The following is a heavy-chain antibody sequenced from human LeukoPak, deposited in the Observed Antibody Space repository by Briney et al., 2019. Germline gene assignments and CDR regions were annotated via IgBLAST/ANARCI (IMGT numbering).Heavy chain of an antibody. CDR2: VDPGGIV. CDR3: AREWALGHSGYDPGY. J-gene: IGHJ4*02. D-gene: IGHD5-12*01. CDR1: GGSFRRYY. Sequence: SETLSLTCAVYGGSFRRYYWSWIRQPPGKGLEWIGEVDPGGIVNYNPSLKSRVTMSVDTSKNQFSLKLSSVTAADTAVCYCAREWALGHSGYDPGYWGQGTLVTVSS. V-gene: IGHV4-34*01.